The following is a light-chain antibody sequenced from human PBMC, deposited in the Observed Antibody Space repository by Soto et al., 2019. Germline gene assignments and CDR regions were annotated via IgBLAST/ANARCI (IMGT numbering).Light chain of an antibody. Sequence: DIQITQSPSTLSASVGDRVTITCRASRGISSWLAWYQQKPGKAPKLLIYKASSLLSGVPSRFSGSGSGTGFTLTISSLQPDDFATYYCQQYYSYPWTFSQGTKVEIK. V-gene: IGKV1-5*03. CDR2: KAS. CDR1: RGISSW. J-gene: IGKJ1*01. CDR3: QQYYSYPWT.